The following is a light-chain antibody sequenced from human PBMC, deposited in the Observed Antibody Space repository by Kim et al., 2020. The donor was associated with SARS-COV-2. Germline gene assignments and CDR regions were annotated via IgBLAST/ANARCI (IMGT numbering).Light chain of an antibody. CDR2: GVS. V-gene: IGKV3-20*01. J-gene: IGKJ5*01. CDR1: HSLPSNH. Sequence: SPGEKAPLSRRATHSLPSNHLAWYQQRPGQAPRLVIHGVSSRATGISDRFSGGGSGTDFTLTLSSLEPEDFAVYYCNKYGRAPGTFGQGTRLEIK. CDR3: NKYGRAPGT.